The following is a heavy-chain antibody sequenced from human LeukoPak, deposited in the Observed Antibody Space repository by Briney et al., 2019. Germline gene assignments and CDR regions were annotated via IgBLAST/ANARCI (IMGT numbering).Heavy chain of an antibody. V-gene: IGHV3-48*01. J-gene: IGHJ6*03. Sequence: GGSLRLSCAASGFTFSSYSMNWVRQAPGKGLEWVSYISSSSSTIYYADSVKGRFTISRDNAKNSLYLQMNSLRAEDTAVYYCARVRLLWFGEKRSHYYYYYMDVWGKGTTVTISS. CDR1: GFTFSSYS. CDR2: ISSSSSTI. CDR3: ARVRLLWFGEKRSHYYYYYMDV. D-gene: IGHD3-10*01.